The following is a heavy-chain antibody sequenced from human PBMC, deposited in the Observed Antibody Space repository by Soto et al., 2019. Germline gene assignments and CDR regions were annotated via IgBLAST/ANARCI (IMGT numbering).Heavy chain of an antibody. D-gene: IGHD6-19*01. V-gene: IGHV1-18*01. CDR1: GYTFTSYG. CDR3: AIDSRYSSGGNLFAP. Sequence: ASVKVSCKASGYTFTSYGISWVRQAPGQGLEWMGWISAYNGNTNYAQKLQGRVTMTTDTSTSTAYMELRSLRSDDTAVYYCAIDSRYSSGGNLFAPWGQGSLVTVSS. J-gene: IGHJ5*02. CDR2: ISAYNGNT.